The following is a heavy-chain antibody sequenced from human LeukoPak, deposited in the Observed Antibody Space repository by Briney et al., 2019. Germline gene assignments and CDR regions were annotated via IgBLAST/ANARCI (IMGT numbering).Heavy chain of an antibody. Sequence: GGSLRLSCAASGLTFRTYAMSWVRQAPGKGLEWVSSISDSGGDTLYADSVKGRFTISKDNSKNTVYLQMNCLRAEDTAVYYCAKGGSYRSQPYFDYWGQGTPVTVSS. J-gene: IGHJ4*02. V-gene: IGHV3-23*01. CDR1: GLTFRTYA. D-gene: IGHD3-16*02. CDR2: ISDSGGDT. CDR3: AKGGSYRSQPYFDY.